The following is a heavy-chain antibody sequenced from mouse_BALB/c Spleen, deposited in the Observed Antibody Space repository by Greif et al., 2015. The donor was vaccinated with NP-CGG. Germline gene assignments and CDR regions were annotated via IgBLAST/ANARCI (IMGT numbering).Heavy chain of an antibody. CDR2: ISDGGSYT. CDR1: GFTFSDYY. V-gene: IGHV5-4*02. CDR3: ARDYYGSSYAMDY. J-gene: IGHJ4*01. D-gene: IGHD1-1*01. Sequence: EVQGVESGGGLVKPGGSLKLSCAASGFTFSDYYMYWVRQTPEKRLEWVATISDGGSYTYYPDSVKGRFTISRDNAKNNLYLQMSSLKSEDTAMYYCARDYYGSSYAMDYWGRGTSVTVSS.